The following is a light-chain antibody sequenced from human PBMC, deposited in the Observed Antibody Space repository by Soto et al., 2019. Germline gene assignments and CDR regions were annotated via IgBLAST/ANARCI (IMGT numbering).Light chain of an antibody. V-gene: IGLV2-23*02. CDR1: SSDVGSCNC. CDR2: EVN. CDR3: CSAVGSPNGV. J-gene: IGLJ3*02. Sequence: QSALTQPASVSGSPGQSITISCTGTSSDVGSCNCVSWYQQHPGKAPTHIIYEVNKRPSGVSNRFSGSKSGNTASLTISGLQAEDDADYYCCSAVGSPNGVFGGGTKVTVL.